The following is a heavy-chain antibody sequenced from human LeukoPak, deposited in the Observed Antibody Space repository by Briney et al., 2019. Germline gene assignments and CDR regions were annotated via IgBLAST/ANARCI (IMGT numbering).Heavy chain of an antibody. CDR2: IYYSGST. V-gene: IGHV4-59*08. CDR3: ARHVAVTPRSRGYGMDV. CDR1: GGSISSYY. D-gene: IGHD2-21*02. J-gene: IGHJ6*02. Sequence: PSKTLSLTCTVSGGSISSYYWSWIRQPPGKGLEWIGYIYYSGSTNYNPSLKSRVTISVDTSKNQFSLKLSSVTAADTAVYYCARHVAVTPRSRGYGMDVWGQGTTVTVSS.